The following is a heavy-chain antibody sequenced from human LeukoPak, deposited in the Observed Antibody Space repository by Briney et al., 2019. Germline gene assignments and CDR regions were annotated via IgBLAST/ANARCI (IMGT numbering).Heavy chain of an antibody. CDR2: IRYDGSDK. CDR1: GFTFSSFA. Sequence: PGGSLRLSCAASGFTFSSFAINWVRQAPGKGLEWVAFIRYDGSDKYYADSVKGRFTISRDNAKNSLYLQMNSLRAEDAAVYYCASQAAGIAWGQGTLVTVSS. CDR3: ASQAAGIA. D-gene: IGHD6-13*01. V-gene: IGHV3-30*02. J-gene: IGHJ5*02.